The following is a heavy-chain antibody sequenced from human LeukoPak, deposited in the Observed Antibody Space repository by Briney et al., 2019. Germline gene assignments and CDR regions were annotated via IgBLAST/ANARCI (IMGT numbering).Heavy chain of an antibody. CDR2: IYYSGST. D-gene: IGHD6-13*01. J-gene: IGHJ4*02. CDR3: ARVRGSYYFDY. Sequence: SETLSLTCTVSGGSISSYYWSWIRQPPGKGLEWIGYIYYSGSTNYNPSLKSRVTISVDTSKNQFSLKLSSVTAADTAVYYCARVRGSYYFDYWGQGTLVTVSS. CDR1: GGSISSYY. V-gene: IGHV4-59*01.